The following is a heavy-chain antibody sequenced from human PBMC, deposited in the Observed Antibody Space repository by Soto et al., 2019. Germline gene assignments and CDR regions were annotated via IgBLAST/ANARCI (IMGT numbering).Heavy chain of an antibody. D-gene: IGHD6-19*01. CDR3: AGIAVAGRYWSGELDY. J-gene: IGHJ4*02. CDR2: IYYSGST. V-gene: IGHV4-39*01. Sequence: SETLSLTCSVSGGSISSSTYYWGWIRQPPGKGLEWIGNIYYSGSTYYNPSLKSRVTMSVDTSENQFSLKLTSVTAADTAVYYCAGIAVAGRYWSGELDYWGQGTGVTVSS. CDR1: GGSISSSTYY.